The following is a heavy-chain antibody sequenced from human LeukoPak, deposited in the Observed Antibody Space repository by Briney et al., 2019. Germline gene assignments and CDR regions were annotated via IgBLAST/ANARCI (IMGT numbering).Heavy chain of an antibody. V-gene: IGHV4-59*08. CDR3: ARRWVYDKRAFDA. D-gene: IGHD3-16*01. Sequence: SETLSLTCTVSGGSISGTYYWSWIRQPPGKGLEWIGYIYYTGTTDSNPSLKSRVTISLDTSKNQFSLNLSSVTAADTAVYYCARRWVYDKRAFDAWGQGTMVTVFS. CDR1: GGSISGTYY. CDR2: IYYTGTT. J-gene: IGHJ3*01.